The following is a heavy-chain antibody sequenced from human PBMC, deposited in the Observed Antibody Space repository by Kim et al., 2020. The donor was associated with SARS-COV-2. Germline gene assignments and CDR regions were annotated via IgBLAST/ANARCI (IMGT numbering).Heavy chain of an antibody. D-gene: IGHD3-10*01. Sequence: HINSADSVRGRFTISRDNAKNSLYLQMNSLRAEDTAVYYCARGVGELNLDYWGQGTLVTVSS. CDR2: HI. V-gene: IGHV3-21*01. CDR3: ARGVGELNLDY. J-gene: IGHJ4*02.